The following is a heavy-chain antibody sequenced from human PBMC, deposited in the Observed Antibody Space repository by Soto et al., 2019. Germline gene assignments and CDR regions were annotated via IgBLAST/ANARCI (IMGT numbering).Heavy chain of an antibody. Sequence: GGSLRLSCAASGFTFSNFAMSWVRQAPGKGLEWVSAISGSGGSTYYADSVKGRFTISRDNSKNTLYLQMNSLRAEDTAVYYCAKDLWEMATGIDYWGQGTLVTVSS. V-gene: IGHV3-23*01. CDR3: AKDLWEMATGIDY. CDR1: GFTFSNFA. CDR2: ISGSGGST. J-gene: IGHJ4*02. D-gene: IGHD1-26*01.